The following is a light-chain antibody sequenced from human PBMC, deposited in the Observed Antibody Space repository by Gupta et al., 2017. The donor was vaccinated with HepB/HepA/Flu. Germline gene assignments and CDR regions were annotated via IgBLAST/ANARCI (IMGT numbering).Light chain of an antibody. J-gene: IGLJ2*01. V-gene: IGLV2-14*03. Sequence: QSALTQPASVSGSPGQSITISCTGTTSDIGGYNCVSWYQQYPGKTPKLLIFDDSNRRSGIANRFSGSKSGNTASLTITGLQAEEEADYYWASSATSGNLLLFGGGTKLTVL. CDR3: ASSATSGNLLL. CDR1: TSDIGGYNC. CDR2: DDS.